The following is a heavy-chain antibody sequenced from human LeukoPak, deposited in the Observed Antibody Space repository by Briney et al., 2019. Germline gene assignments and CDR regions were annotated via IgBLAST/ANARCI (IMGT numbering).Heavy chain of an antibody. V-gene: IGHV4-59*01. CDR3: ARVGYYYYYGMDV. CDR2: IYYSGST. Sequence: SETLSLTCAVYGGSFSGYYWSWIRQPPGKGLEWIGYIYYSGSTNYNPSLKSRVTISVDTSKNQFSLKLSSVTAADTAVYYCARVGYYYYYGMDVWGRGTTVTVSS. CDR1: GGSFSGYY. J-gene: IGHJ6*02.